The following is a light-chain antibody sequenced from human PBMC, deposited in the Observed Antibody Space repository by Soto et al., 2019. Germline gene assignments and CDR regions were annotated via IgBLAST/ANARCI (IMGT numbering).Light chain of an antibody. V-gene: IGLV4-69*01. CDR2: VNSDGSH. CDR3: QTGVV. CDR1: SGHSSYA. Sequence: QLVLTQSPSASASLGASVKLTCTLSSGHSSYAIAWHQQQPDKGPRYLMKVNSDGSHSKGDGIPDRFSGSSSGSERYLTISSLQSEDEADYYGQTGVVFGGGTKLTVL. J-gene: IGLJ2*01.